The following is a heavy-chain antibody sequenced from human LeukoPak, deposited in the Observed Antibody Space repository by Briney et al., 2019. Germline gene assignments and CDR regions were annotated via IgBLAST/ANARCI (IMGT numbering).Heavy chain of an antibody. D-gene: IGHD3-22*01. Sequence: PGGSLRLSCAASGFTFSSYAMSWVRQAPGKGLEWVSAISGSGGSTYYADSVKGRFTISRDNSKNTLHLQMNSLRAEDTAVYYCAKIVVVPNDAFDIWGQGTMVTVSS. CDR2: ISGSGGST. V-gene: IGHV3-23*01. CDR3: AKIVVVPNDAFDI. J-gene: IGHJ3*02. CDR1: GFTFSSYA.